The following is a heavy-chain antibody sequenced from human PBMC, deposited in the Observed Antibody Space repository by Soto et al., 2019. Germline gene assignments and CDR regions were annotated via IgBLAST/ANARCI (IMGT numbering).Heavy chain of an antibody. V-gene: IGHV7-4-1*01. D-gene: IGHD6-13*01. CDR1: GYTFTSYA. J-gene: IGHJ6*02. CDR3: ATRAAIAAAGPEPPDYYYYGMDV. CDR2: INTNTGNP. Sequence: GASVKVSCKASGYTFTSYAMNWVRQAPGQGLEWMGWINTNTGNPTYAQGFTGRFVFSLDTSVSTAYLQICSLKAEDTAVYYCATRAAIAAAGPEPPDYYYYGMDVWGQGTTVTVSS.